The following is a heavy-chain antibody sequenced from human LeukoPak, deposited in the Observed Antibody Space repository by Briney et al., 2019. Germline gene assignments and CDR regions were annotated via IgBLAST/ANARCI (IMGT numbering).Heavy chain of an antibody. D-gene: IGHD5-24*01. V-gene: IGHV3-23*01. CDR1: GFTFSSYA. CDR3: AKWTPFWMATTSLDY. J-gene: IGHJ4*02. Sequence: HGGSLRLSCAASGFTFSSYAMSWVRQAPGKGLEWVSAVSGSGGSTYYADSVKGRFTISRDNSKNTLYLQMNSLRAEDTAVYYCAKWTPFWMATTSLDYWGQGTLVTVSS. CDR2: VSGSGGST.